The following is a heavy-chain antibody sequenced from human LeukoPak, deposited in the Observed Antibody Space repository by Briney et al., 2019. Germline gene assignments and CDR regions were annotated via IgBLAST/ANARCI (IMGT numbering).Heavy chain of an antibody. V-gene: IGHV3-74*01. J-gene: IGHJ4*02. CDR3: ARVWLPG. D-gene: IGHD5-12*01. CDR1: GFTFSSYW. CDR2: INSDGIIT. Sequence: GGSLRLSCEASGFTFSSYWMHWVRHVPGKGLVWVSRINSDGIITNCADSVKGRFTISRDNAKNTLYLQMNSLRVEDTAVYYCARVWLPGWGQGTLVTVSS.